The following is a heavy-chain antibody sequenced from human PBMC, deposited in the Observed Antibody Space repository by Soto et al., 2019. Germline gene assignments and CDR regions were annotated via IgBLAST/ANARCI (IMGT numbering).Heavy chain of an antibody. CDR2: ISGSDDTT. V-gene: IGHV3-23*01. D-gene: IGHD2-15*01. CDR1: GFTFSSYA. CDR3: AKDRFTSAIRKQWWFDV. Sequence: PGGSLRLSCAASGFTFSSYAMSWVRQAPGKGLEWVSSISGSDDTTYYADSVRGRFTISRDSSTNTLFLQMNNLRREDTALYFCAKDRFTSAIRKQWWFDVPGRPTLVTVSS. J-gene: IGHJ2*01.